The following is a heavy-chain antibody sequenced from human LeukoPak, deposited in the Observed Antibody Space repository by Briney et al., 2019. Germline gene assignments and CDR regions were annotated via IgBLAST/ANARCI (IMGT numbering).Heavy chain of an antibody. D-gene: IGHD5-18*01. V-gene: IGHV3-64*01. CDR2: ISSNGGST. J-gene: IGHJ5*02. Sequence: GGSLRLSCAASGFTFSSYAMHWVRQAPGKGLEYVSAISSNGGSTYYANSVKGRFTISRDNSKNTLYLQMGSLRAEDMAVYYCARDGRGRIQLWLSNWFDPWGQGTLVTVSS. CDR1: GFTFSSYA. CDR3: ARDGRGRIQLWLSNWFDP.